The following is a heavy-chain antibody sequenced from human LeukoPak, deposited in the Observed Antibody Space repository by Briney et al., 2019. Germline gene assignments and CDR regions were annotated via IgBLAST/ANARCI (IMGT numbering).Heavy chain of an antibody. CDR1: GFTFSNAW. CDR3: GYSSGTYYDY. CDR2: IKSKTDGETT. Sequence: GGSLRLSCAASGFTFSNAWMSWVRQAPGKGLEWVGRIKSKTDGETTDYVAPVKGRFTISRDDSKNTLSLQMNSLETEGTAVYYCGYSSGTYYDYWGQGTLVTVSS. J-gene: IGHJ4*02. V-gene: IGHV3-15*01. D-gene: IGHD3-22*01.